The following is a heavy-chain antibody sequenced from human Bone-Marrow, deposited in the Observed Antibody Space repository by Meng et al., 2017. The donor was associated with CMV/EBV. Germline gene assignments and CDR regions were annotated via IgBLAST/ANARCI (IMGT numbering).Heavy chain of an antibody. V-gene: IGHV3-53*05. CDR1: GFSIISNY. D-gene: IGHD2-2*01. CDR3: ASGCFVVVPAAAGYYYYGMDV. Sequence: LSLTCAASGFSIISNYMTWVRQAPGRGLEWVSFIYRDDSISYADSVKGRFTISRDKSKNTLYLQMNSLRSEDTAVYYCASGCFVVVPAAAGYYYYGMDVWGQGTTVTVSS. CDR2: IYRDDSI. J-gene: IGHJ6*02.